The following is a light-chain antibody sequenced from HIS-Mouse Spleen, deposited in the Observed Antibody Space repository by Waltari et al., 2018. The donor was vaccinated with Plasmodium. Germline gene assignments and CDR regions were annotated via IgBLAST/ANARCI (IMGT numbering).Light chain of an antibody. CDR1: QSVSSN. J-gene: IGKJ3*01. CDR2: GAS. Sequence: EIVLTQSPAPLSGSPGKRATLSCRASQSVSSNLAWYQQKPGQAPRLLIYGASTRATGIPARFSGSGSGTEFTLTISSLQSEDFAVYYCQQYNNWSFTFGPGTKVDIK. CDR3: QQYNNWSFT. V-gene: IGKV3-15*01.